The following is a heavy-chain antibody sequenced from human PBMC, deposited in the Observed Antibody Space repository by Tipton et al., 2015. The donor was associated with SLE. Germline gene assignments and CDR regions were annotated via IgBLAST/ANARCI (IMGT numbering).Heavy chain of an antibody. CDR2: MWNDGNTK. CDR3: ARDGSTVTSILYFFDS. D-gene: IGHD4-17*01. J-gene: IGHJ4*02. CDR1: GFTFSDYA. V-gene: IGHV3-33*01. Sequence: RSLRLSCAASGFTFSDYAMYWVRQAPGKGLEWVAVMWNDGNTKYYADSVKGRFTISRDISKNTLSLQMNSLRADDTAVYYCARDGSTVTSILYFFDSWGQGTLVTVSS.